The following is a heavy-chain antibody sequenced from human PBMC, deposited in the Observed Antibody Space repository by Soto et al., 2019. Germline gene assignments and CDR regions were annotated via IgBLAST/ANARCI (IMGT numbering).Heavy chain of an antibody. V-gene: IGHV5-51*01. CDR3: ARLMGLYCSYDFVI. D-gene: IGHD2-15*01. CDR2: IYPHDSDT. CDR1: GYSFTTNW. Sequence: GDSLKISGKDFGYSFTTNWIAWVRQLPGKGLECMGIIYPHDSDTRYSPSFQGQVTISAAKSINTSYLQWSSLKASDTAMYYCARLMGLYCSYDFVIWGQGTKVTFS. J-gene: IGHJ3*02.